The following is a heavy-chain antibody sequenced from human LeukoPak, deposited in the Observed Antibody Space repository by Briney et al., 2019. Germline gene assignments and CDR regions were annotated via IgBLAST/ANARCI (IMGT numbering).Heavy chain of an antibody. D-gene: IGHD6-19*01. V-gene: IGHV3-30*02. J-gene: IGHJ3*02. CDR1: GFTFSSYG. CDR3: AKEQWLVLEYAFDI. CDR2: ILYDGTNK. Sequence: GGSLRLSCAASGFTFSSYGMHWVRQAPGKGLEWVALILYDGTNKFCADSVRGRFTISRDNSKNTLFLQMNSLRAEDTAVYYCAKEQWLVLEYAFDIWGQGTMVTVSS.